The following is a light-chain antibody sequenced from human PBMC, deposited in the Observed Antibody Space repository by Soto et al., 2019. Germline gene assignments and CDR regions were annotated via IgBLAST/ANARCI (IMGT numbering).Light chain of an antibody. Sequence: EVVLTQSPGTLSLSPGERATLSCRASQSFSSTYLAWYQQKSGQAPRLLIYGASSRATGIPDRFSGSGSGTDFSLTISRLEPEDFAIYYCQRYNNWPLTFGGGTKV. CDR2: GAS. CDR3: QRYNNWPLT. CDR1: QSFSSTY. V-gene: IGKV3-20*01. J-gene: IGKJ4*01.